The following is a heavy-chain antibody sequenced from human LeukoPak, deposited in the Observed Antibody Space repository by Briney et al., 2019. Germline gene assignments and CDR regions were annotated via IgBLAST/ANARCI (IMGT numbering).Heavy chain of an antibody. CDR3: ARDRRYSYGPFFDY. D-gene: IGHD5-18*01. V-gene: IGHV4-39*07. J-gene: IGHJ4*02. CDR2: IYYSGST. Sequence: SETLSLTCTVSGGSISSSSYYWGWIRQPPGKGLEWIGSIYYSGSTYYNPSLKSRVTISVDTSKNQFSLKLSSVTAADTAVYYCARDRRYSYGPFFDYWGQGTLVTVSS. CDR1: GGSISSSSYY.